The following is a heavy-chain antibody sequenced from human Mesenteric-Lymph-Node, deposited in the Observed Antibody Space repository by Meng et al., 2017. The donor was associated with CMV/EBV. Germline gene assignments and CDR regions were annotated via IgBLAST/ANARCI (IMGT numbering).Heavy chain of an antibody. J-gene: IGHJ5*02. Sequence: SETLSLTCSLSGGFISNNNYYWGWIRQPPGKGLEWIGSISYSGGASYTPSLKSRVTISLHTSENQFSLVLSSVTAADAAMYYCARQGGDANWFDPWGQGTLVTVSS. CDR1: GGFISNNNYY. CDR2: ISYSGGA. D-gene: IGHD3-16*01. CDR3: ARQGGDANWFDP. V-gene: IGHV4-39*07.